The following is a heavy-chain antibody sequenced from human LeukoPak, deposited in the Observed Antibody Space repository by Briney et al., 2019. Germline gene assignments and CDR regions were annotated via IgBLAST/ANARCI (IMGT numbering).Heavy chain of an antibody. V-gene: IGHV1-18*01. J-gene: IGHJ3*02. Sequence: ASVKVSCKASAYTFSKYGINWVRQAPGQGLEWMGWISGYNGDTYYAQRFQGRVTMTTDTSTSTAYMHLRSLRSDDTAVYYCARNLTPDSFDIWGQGTMVTVSS. D-gene: IGHD2-15*01. CDR3: ARNLTPDSFDI. CDR1: AYTFSKYG. CDR2: ISGYNGDT.